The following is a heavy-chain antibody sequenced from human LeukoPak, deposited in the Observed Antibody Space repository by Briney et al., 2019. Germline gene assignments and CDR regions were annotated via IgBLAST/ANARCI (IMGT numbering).Heavy chain of an antibody. Sequence: PGGSLRLSCAASGFTFSNYGMTWVRQAPGTGLEWASSISGSGSSTFYADSVKGRFTISRDNSKNTLYLQMNSLSVEDTALYYCAKRGSTSGAIDIWGQGTMVTVSS. CDR1: GFTFSNYG. D-gene: IGHD1-1*01. CDR3: AKRGSTSGAIDI. J-gene: IGHJ3*02. V-gene: IGHV3-23*01. CDR2: ISGSGSST.